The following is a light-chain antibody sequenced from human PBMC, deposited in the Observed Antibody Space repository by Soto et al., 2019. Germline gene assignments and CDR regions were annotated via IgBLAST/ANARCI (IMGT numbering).Light chain of an antibody. CDR3: MQALQTPP. Sequence: DIVMTQSPLSLPVTPGEPASISCRSSQSLLHSNGYNYLDWYLQKPGQSPQLLIYLGSNRSSGVPDRFRGSGSGTDFTLKISRVEAEDVGVYYFMQALQTPPFGRGTKVDI. CDR1: QSLLHSNGYNY. J-gene: IGKJ3*01. CDR2: LGS. V-gene: IGKV2-28*01.